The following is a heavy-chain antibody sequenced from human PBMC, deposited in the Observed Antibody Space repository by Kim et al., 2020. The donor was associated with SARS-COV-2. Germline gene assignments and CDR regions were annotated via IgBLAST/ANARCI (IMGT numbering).Heavy chain of an antibody. CDR1: GYTFTSYD. J-gene: IGHJ5*02. Sequence: ASVKVSCKASGYTFTSYDINWVRQATGQGLEWMGWMNPNSGNTGYAQKFQGRVTMTRNTSISTAYMELSSLRSEDTAVYYCARGEGYDFWSGMASNWFDPWGQGTLVTVSS. CDR3: ARGEGYDFWSGMASNWFDP. D-gene: IGHD3-3*01. CDR2: MNPNSGNT. V-gene: IGHV1-8*01.